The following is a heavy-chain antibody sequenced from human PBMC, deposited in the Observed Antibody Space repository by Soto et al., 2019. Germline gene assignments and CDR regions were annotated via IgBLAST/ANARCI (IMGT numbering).Heavy chain of an antibody. D-gene: IGHD3-10*01. V-gene: IGHV4-34*01. J-gene: IGHJ4*02. Sequence: QVQLQQWGAGLLKPSDTLSLTCAVSGGAFNGYYWTWIRQSPGKVLARIGEINHSGRTDSNPSLKSRVSMAIDTSKKVFSLNLTSMTAAVTAVYFCARGGAALMRGALGGLDYWGKGTGVTVSS. CDR2: INHSGRT. CDR1: GGAFNGYY. CDR3: ARGGAALMRGALGGLDY.